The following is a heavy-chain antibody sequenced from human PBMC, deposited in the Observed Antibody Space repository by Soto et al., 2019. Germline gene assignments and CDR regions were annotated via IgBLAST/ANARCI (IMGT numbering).Heavy chain of an antibody. CDR2: IIPIFGTA. Sequence: SVKVSCKASGGTFSSYAISWVRQAPGQGLEWMGGIIPIFGTANYAQKFQGRVTITADESTSTAYMELSSLRSEDTAVYYCARDRYYASSGPPGGMDVWGQGTTVTVSS. V-gene: IGHV1-69*13. CDR1: GGTFSSYA. D-gene: IGHD3-22*01. J-gene: IGHJ6*02. CDR3: ARDRYYASSGPPGGMDV.